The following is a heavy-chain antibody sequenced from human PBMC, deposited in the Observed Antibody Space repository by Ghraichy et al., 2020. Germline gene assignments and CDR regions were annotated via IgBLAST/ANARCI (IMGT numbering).Heavy chain of an antibody. CDR1: GFTFSSYA. CDR3: AKVPIAVAGTGWFDP. CDR2: ISGSGGST. J-gene: IGHJ5*02. D-gene: IGHD6-19*01. V-gene: IGHV3-23*01. Sequence: GGSLRLSCAASGFTFSSYAMSWVRQAPGKGLEWVSAISGSGGSTYYADSVKGRFTISRDNSKNTLYLQMNSLRAEDTAVYYGAKVPIAVAGTGWFDPWGQGTLVTVSS.